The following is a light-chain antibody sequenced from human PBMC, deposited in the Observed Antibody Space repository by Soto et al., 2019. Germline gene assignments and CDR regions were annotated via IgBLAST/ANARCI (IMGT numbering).Light chain of an antibody. CDR2: GDN. J-gene: IGLJ2*01. CDR3: GSFTTRRIVV. CDR1: SSDFGDDKY. Sequence: QSVLTQPASVSGSPGQSITVSCTGSSSDFGDDKYVSWYQQQPGKGPNLLIYGDNSRPSGISNRFSGSKSGKASSLTISGLQVEDEAEYFCGSFTTRRIVVFGGGTKVTVL. V-gene: IGLV2-14*01.